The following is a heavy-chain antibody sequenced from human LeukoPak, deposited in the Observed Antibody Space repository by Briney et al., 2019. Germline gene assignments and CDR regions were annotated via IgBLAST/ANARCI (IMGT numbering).Heavy chain of an antibody. CDR1: GFTFSSYW. CDR3: ARVPTQDYYDSSGYSDY. D-gene: IGHD3-22*01. Sequence: GGSLRLSCAASGFTFSSYWMSWVRQAPGKGLEGVANIKQDGSEKYYVDSVKGRFTISRDNAKNSLYLQMNSLRAEDTAVYYCARVPTQDYYDSSGYSDYWGQGTLVTVSS. CDR2: IKQDGSEK. V-gene: IGHV3-7*01. J-gene: IGHJ4*02.